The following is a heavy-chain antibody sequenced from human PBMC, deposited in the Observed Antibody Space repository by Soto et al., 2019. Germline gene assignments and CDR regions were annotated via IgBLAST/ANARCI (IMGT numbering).Heavy chain of an antibody. Sequence: ASVKVSCKASGYTFTSYYMHWVRQAPGQGLEWMGIINPSGGSTSYAQKFQGRVTMTRDTSTSTVYMELSSLRSEDTAVYYCARGSGGSDSSGWYGVGYWGQGTLVTVSS. CDR1: GYTFTSYY. V-gene: IGHV1-46*01. D-gene: IGHD6-19*01. CDR2: INPSGGST. J-gene: IGHJ4*02. CDR3: ARGSGGSDSSGWYGVGY.